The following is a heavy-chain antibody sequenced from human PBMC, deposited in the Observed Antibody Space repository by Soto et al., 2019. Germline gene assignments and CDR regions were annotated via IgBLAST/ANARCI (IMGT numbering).Heavy chain of an antibody. CDR3: ARDSVTRVSSDIPGMDV. CDR1: GFDFSTYA. J-gene: IGHJ6*02. V-gene: IGHV3-23*01. D-gene: IGHD3-10*01. CDR2: IGEGGVSR. Sequence: EVRLLESGGGLVQPGGSLRLSCVASGFDFSTYAMSWVRQAPGKGLEWVSVIGEGGVSRVYADAVKGRFTISRDNSKNTLNLQMTSLRVDDTAMYYCARDSVTRVSSDIPGMDVWGQGTTVSVSS.